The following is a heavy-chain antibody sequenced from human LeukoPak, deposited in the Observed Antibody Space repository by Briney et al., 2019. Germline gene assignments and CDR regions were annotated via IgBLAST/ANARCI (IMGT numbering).Heavy chain of an antibody. CDR2: ISAYNGNT. V-gene: IGHV1-18*01. J-gene: IGHJ5*02. Sequence: GASVKVSCKASGYTFTSYGISWVRQAPGQGLEWMGWISAYNGNTNYAQKLQGRVTMTTDTSMSTAYMELRSLRSDDTAVYYCARGSYYYDSSGYYFVWFDPWGQGTLVTVSS. CDR1: GYTFTSYG. CDR3: ARGSYYYDSSGYYFVWFDP. D-gene: IGHD3-22*01.